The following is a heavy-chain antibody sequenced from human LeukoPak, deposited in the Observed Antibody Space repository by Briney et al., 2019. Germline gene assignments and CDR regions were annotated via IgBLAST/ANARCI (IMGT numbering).Heavy chain of an antibody. D-gene: IGHD4-17*01. CDR3: AIFYGAWRY. V-gene: IGHV4-38-2*02. CDR1: GYSISSGYY. CDR2: IYHSGST. Sequence: PSETLSLTCTVSGYSISSGYYWGWIRQPPGKGLEWIGSIYHSGSTYYNPSLKSRVTISVDTSKNQFSLKLSSVTAADTAVYYCAIFYGAWRYWGQGTLVTVSS. J-gene: IGHJ4*02.